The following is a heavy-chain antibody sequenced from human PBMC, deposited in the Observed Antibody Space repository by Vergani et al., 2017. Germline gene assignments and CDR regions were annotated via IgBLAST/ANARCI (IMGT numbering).Heavy chain of an antibody. CDR1: GFTVSSNY. V-gene: IGHV3-66*04. CDR3: AKLGLGYCSSTSCYAGYYYGMDV. J-gene: IGHJ6*02. D-gene: IGHD2-2*01. CDR2: IYSGGST. Sequence: EVQLLESGGGLVQPGGSLRLSCAASGFTVSSNYMSWVRQAPGKGLEWVSVIYSGGSTYYADSVKGRFTISRDNTKNTLYLQRNSLRAEDTAVYYCAKLGLGYCSSTSCYAGYYYGMDVWGQGP.